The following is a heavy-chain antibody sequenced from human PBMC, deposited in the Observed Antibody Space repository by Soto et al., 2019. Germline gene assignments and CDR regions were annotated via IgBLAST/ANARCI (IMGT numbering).Heavy chain of an antibody. Sequence: SETLSLTCAVYGGSFSGYYWSWIRQPPGKGLEWIGEINHSGSTNYNPSLKSRVTISVDTSKNQFSLKLSSVTAADTAVYYCARGLKIAVAAPYYFDYWGQGTLVTVSS. J-gene: IGHJ4*02. V-gene: IGHV4-34*01. CDR2: INHSGST. CDR3: ARGLKIAVAAPYYFDY. D-gene: IGHD6-19*01. CDR1: GGSFSGYY.